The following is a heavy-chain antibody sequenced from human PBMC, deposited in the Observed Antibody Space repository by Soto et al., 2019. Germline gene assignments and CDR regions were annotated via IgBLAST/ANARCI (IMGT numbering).Heavy chain of an antibody. CDR1: GFTVSSKY. CDR2: ISGSGGST. CDR3: AAWCSGGSCYYDAFDI. D-gene: IGHD2-15*01. J-gene: IGHJ3*02. Sequence: GGSLRLSCAASGFTVSSKYMSWVRQAPGKGLEWVSGISGSGGSTYYADSVKGRFTISRDNSKNTLYLQMNSLRAEDTAVYYCAAWCSGGSCYYDAFDIWGQGTMVPVS. V-gene: IGHV3-23*01.